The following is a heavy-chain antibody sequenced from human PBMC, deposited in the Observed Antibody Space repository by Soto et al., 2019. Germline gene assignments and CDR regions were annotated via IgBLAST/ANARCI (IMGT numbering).Heavy chain of an antibody. D-gene: IGHD3-10*01. V-gene: IGHV1-69*02. CDR3: AASYGSGYRAFDY. CDR1: GDTFSFYT. J-gene: IGHJ4*02. CDR2: INPIVSMS. Sequence: QVQMVQSGTEVKKPWSSVKVSCKASGDTFSFYTINWVRQAPGLGLEWVGRINPIVSMSNYAQKFQGRVSMTADKSTSTAYMELRSLRSDDTAMYFCAASYGSGYRAFDYWGQGALVIVSS.